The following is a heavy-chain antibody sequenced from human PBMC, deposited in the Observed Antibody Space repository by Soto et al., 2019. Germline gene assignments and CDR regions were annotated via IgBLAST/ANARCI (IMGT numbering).Heavy chain of an antibody. J-gene: IGHJ4*02. V-gene: IGHV4-59*01. D-gene: IGHD6-13*01. CDR3: ARDHRVGYTTEFDS. CDR1: GGSISDYY. CDR2: IYYSGST. Sequence: SETLSLTCTVSGGSISDYYWSWLRQPPGRGLEWIGYIYYSGSTNYNPSLKSRVTISVDTSKNQFSLKLSSVTAADTAVYYCARDHRVGYTTEFDSWGQGTLVTVSS.